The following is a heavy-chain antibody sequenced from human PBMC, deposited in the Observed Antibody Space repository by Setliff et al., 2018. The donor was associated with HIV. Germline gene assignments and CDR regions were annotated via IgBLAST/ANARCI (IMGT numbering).Heavy chain of an antibody. V-gene: IGHV3-23*01. CDR3: AKELGFWSGYSGPPLAY. D-gene: IGHD3-3*01. J-gene: IGHJ4*02. CDR2: ISGSGYP. Sequence: GGSLRLSCVASGFTFSTYAINWVRLAPGKGLEWVSSISGSGYPYYADSVKGRFTISRDNSKNTLFLQMDSLRAEDTALYYCAKELGFWSGYSGPPLAYWGQGTLVTVS. CDR1: GFTFSTYA.